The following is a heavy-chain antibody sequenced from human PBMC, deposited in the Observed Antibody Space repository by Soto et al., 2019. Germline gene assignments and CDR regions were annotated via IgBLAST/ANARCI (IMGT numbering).Heavy chain of an antibody. Sequence: GGSLRLSCAASGFTFSSYGMHWVRQAPGKGLEWVAVISYDGSNKYYADSVKGRFTISRDNSKNTLYLQMNSLRAEDTAVYYCARDFGRYNWNLGGYYYYMDVWGKGTTVTVSS. CDR2: ISYDGSNK. D-gene: IGHD1-7*01. CDR3: ARDFGRYNWNLGGYYYYMDV. J-gene: IGHJ6*03. V-gene: IGHV3-30*03. CDR1: GFTFSSYG.